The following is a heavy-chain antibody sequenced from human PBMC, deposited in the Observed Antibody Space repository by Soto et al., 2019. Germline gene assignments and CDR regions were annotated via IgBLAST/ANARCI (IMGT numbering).Heavy chain of an antibody. D-gene: IGHD4-4*01. V-gene: IGHV5-51*01. J-gene: IGHJ3*02. CDR2: IYPGDSDT. CDR3: ARHGGGNYPPLHDAFDI. Sequence: PGGSLKISCNGSGYSFTTYWIGWVRQMPWKGLEWMGIIYPGDSDTRYSPSFQGQVTISADKSISTAYLQWSGLKASDTAMYYCARHGGGNYPPLHDAFDIWGQGTMVTVSS. CDR1: GYSFTTYW.